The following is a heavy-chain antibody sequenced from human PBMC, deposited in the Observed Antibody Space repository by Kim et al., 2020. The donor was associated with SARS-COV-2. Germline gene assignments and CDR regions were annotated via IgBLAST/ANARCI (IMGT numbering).Heavy chain of an antibody. CDR3: ARWQAGWLAYAVMDV. CDR2: IYYSGST. V-gene: IGHV4-39*01. D-gene: IGHD5-12*01. Sequence: SETLSLTCTVSGGSISSSSYYWGWIRQPPGKGLEWIGSIYYSGSTYYNPSLKSRVTISVDTSKNQFSLKLSSVTAADTAVYYCARWQAGWLAYAVMDVWGKGTTVTVSS. CDR1: GGSISSSSYY. J-gene: IGHJ6*03.